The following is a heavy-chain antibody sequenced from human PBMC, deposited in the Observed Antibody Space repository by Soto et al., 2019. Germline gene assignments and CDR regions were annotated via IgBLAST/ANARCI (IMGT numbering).Heavy chain of an antibody. Sequence: ASVKVSCKVSGYTLTELSMHWVRQAPGKGLEWMGGFDPEDGETIYAQKFQGRVTMTEDTSTDTAYMELSSLKSEDTAVYYCKTATNLTTNYYYYGIDVWGQGTMVTVSS. J-gene: IGHJ6*02. V-gene: IGHV1-24*01. CDR1: GYTLTELS. CDR2: FDPEDGET. D-gene: IGHD4-17*01. CDR3: KTATNLTTNYYYYGIDV.